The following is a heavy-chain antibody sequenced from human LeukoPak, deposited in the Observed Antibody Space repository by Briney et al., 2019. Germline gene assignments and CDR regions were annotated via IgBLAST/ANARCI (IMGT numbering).Heavy chain of an antibody. CDR2: IYSGGST. CDR3: ARHLIVGATEGAFDI. Sequence: PPGGSLRLSCAASGFTVSSNYMSWVRQAPGKGLEWVSVIYSGGSTYCADSVKGRFTISRDNSKNTLYLQMNSLRAEDTAVYYCARHLIVGATEGAFDIWGQGTMVTVSS. J-gene: IGHJ3*02. V-gene: IGHV3-66*02. D-gene: IGHD1-26*01. CDR1: GFTVSSNY.